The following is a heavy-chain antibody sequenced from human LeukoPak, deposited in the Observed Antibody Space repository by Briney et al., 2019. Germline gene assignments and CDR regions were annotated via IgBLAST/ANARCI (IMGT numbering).Heavy chain of an antibody. J-gene: IGHJ4*02. V-gene: IGHV3-23*01. CDR2: ISGSGGST. D-gene: IGHD3-22*01. CDR1: GFTFSSYA. Sequence: GGSLRLSCAASGFTFSSYAMSWVRQAPGKGLEWVSAISGSGGSTYYADSVKGRFTISRDNSKNTLYLQMNSLRAEDTAVYYCARESAGHAGSGYSLVDFDYWGQGTLVTVSS. CDR3: ARESAGHAGSGYSLVDFDY.